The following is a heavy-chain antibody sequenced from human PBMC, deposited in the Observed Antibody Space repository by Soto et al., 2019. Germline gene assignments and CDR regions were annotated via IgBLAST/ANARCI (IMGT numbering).Heavy chain of an antibody. J-gene: IGHJ4*02. CDR1: GFTFSSYA. D-gene: IGHD4-17*01. CDR2: ISYDGSNK. Sequence: QVQLVESGGGVVQPGRSLRLSCAASGFTFSSYAMHWVRQAPGKGLEWVAVISYDGSNKYNADSVKGRFSISRDNSKNTLYLLMNSLRSVDTALYYCAREIVDYADYWYYFDYWGQGTLVTVSS. CDR3: AREIVDYADYWYYFDY. V-gene: IGHV3-30-3*01.